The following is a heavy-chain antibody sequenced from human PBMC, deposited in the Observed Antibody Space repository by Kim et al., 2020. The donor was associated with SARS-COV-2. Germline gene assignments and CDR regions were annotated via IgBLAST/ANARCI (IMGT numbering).Heavy chain of an antibody. CDR3: AKPWAYYDSSGYHDYFDY. Sequence: GGSLRLSCAASGFTFSSYGMHWVRQAPGKGLEWVAVISYDGSNKYYADSVKGRFTISRDNSKNTLYLQMNSLRAEDTAVYYCAKPWAYYDSSGYHDYFDYWGQGTLVTVSS. CDR1: GFTFSSYG. V-gene: IGHV3-30*18. CDR2: ISYDGSNK. D-gene: IGHD3-22*01. J-gene: IGHJ4*02.